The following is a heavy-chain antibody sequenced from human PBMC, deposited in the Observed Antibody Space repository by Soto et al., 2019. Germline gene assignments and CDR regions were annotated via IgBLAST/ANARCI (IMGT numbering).Heavy chain of an antibody. Sequence: GGSLRLSCAASGFTFSSYAMSWVRQAPGKGLEWVSAISGSGGSTYYADSVKGRFTISRDNSKNTLYLQMNSLRAEDTAVYYCAKDLSRRTMVRGVIDYWGQGTLVTVSS. J-gene: IGHJ4*02. CDR2: ISGSGGST. D-gene: IGHD3-10*01. V-gene: IGHV3-23*01. CDR3: AKDLSRRTMVRGVIDY. CDR1: GFTFSSYA.